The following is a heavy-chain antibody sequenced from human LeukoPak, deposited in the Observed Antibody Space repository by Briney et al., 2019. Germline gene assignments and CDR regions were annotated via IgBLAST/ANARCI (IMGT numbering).Heavy chain of an antibody. J-gene: IGHJ3*02. D-gene: IGHD6-13*01. V-gene: IGHV3-30-3*01. CDR3: ARDGSGIAAAGAFDI. Sequence: GGSLRLSCAASGFTFSSYAMHWVRQAPGKGLEWVAVISYDGSNKYYADSVKGRFTISRDNSKNTLYLQMNSLRAEDTAVYYCARDGSGIAAAGAFDIWGQGTMVTVSS. CDR1: GFTFSSYA. CDR2: ISYDGSNK.